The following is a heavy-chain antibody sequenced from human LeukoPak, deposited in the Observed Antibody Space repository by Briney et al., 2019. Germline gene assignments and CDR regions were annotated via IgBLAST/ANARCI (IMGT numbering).Heavy chain of an antibody. CDR3: ASTRLVGALVY. J-gene: IGHJ4*02. D-gene: IGHD1-26*01. CDR2: IYYSGST. Sequence: SETLSLTCTVSGGSISSYYWSWIRQPPGNGLEWIGYIYYSGSTNYNPSLKSRVTISVDTSKNQFSLKLSSVTAADTAVYYCASTRLVGALVYWGQGTLVTVSS. CDR1: GGSISSYY. V-gene: IGHV4-59*08.